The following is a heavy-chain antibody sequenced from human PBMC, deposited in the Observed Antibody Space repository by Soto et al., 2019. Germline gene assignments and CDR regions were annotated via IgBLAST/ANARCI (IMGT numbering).Heavy chain of an antibody. D-gene: IGHD3-22*01. CDR1: GGTFSSYA. CDR3: ITERTYYYDSSGYYYADY. J-gene: IGHJ4*02. V-gene: IGHV1-69*05. CDR2: IIPNNGTA. Sequence: SVKVSCKASGGTFSSYAISWVRQAPGQGLEWMGGIIPNNGTANYAQKIQGRDTMTTDTSTSTAYMELRSLRSDDTAVYYCITERTYYYDSSGYYYADYWGQGTLVTVSS.